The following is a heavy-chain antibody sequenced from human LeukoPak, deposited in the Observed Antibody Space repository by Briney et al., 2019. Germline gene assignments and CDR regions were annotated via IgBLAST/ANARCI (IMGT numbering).Heavy chain of an antibody. Sequence: GESLKISCKGSGYSFTSYWIGWVRQMPGKGLEWMGIIYPGDSDTRYSPSFQGQVTISADKSISTAYLQWSSLKASDTAMHYCARHWGYCSSTSCYGGSYYFDYWGQGTLVTVSS. CDR2: IYPGDSDT. CDR1: GYSFTSYW. J-gene: IGHJ4*02. V-gene: IGHV5-51*01. D-gene: IGHD2-2*01. CDR3: ARHWGYCSSTSCYGGSYYFDY.